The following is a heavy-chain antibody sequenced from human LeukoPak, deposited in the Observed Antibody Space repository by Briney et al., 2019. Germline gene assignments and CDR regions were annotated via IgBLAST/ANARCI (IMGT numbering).Heavy chain of an antibody. CDR2: IIPIFGTA. CDR3: AREGQHRVHFDY. J-gene: IGHJ4*02. Sequence: SVKVSCKASGGTFSSYAISWVRQAPGQGLEWMGGIIPIFGTANYAQKFQGRVTITADESTSTAYMELSSLRSEDTAVYYCAREGQHRVHFDYWGQGTLVTVSS. V-gene: IGHV1-69*13. CDR1: GGTFSSYA.